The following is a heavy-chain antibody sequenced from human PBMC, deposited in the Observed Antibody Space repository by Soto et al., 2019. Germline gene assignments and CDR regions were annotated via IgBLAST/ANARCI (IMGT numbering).Heavy chain of an antibody. Sequence: SETLSLTCTVSGGSISSYYWSWIRQPPGKGLEWIGYIYYSGSTNYNPSLKSRVTISVDTSKNQFSLKLSSVTAADTSVYYCARRGLVPAATFDYWGQGTLVTVSS. J-gene: IGHJ4*02. V-gene: IGHV4-59*08. D-gene: IGHD2-2*01. CDR1: GGSISSYY. CDR3: ARRGLVPAATFDY. CDR2: IYYSGST.